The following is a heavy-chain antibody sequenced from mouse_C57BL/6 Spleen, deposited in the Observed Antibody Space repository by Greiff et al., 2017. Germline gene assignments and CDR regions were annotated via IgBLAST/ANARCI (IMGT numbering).Heavy chain of an antibody. CDR1: GYTFTSYW. CDR3: ARSWDVAY. J-gene: IGHJ3*01. V-gene: IGHV1-50*01. CDR2: IDPSDSYT. D-gene: IGHD4-1*01. Sequence: VQLQQSGAELVKPGASVKLSCKASGYTFTSYWMQWVKQRPGQGLEWIGEIDPSDSYTNYNPKFQGKATLTVDTSSSTAYMQLSSLTSEDSAVYYCARSWDVAYWGQGTLVTVSA.